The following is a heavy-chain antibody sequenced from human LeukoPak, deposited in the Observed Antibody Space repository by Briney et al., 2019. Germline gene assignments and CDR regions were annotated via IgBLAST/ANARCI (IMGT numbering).Heavy chain of an antibody. CDR1: GGSISSSSYY. CDR2: TYYSGST. Sequence: SETLSLTCTVSGGSISSSSYYWGWIRQPPGKGLEWIGSTYYSGSTYYNPSFKSRVTISVDTSKNQFSLKLSSVTAADTAVYYCARVGSVYVWGSYRSKWFDPWGQGTLVTVSS. J-gene: IGHJ5*02. V-gene: IGHV4-39*01. D-gene: IGHD3-16*02. CDR3: ARVGSVYVWGSYRSKWFDP.